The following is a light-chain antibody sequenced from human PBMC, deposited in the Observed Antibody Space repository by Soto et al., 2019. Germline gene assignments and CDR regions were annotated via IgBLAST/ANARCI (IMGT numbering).Light chain of an antibody. CDR2: WAS. Sequence: DIVMTQSPDSLAVSLGERATINCKSSQSVLYSSNNKNYLAWYQQKPGQPPKLLIYWASTRESGVPDRFSGSGSGTDFTLTISSLQAEDVAVYYCQQYYSTLLITFGQGTRLEI. V-gene: IGKV4-1*01. CDR3: QQYYSTLLIT. CDR1: QSVLYSSNNKNY. J-gene: IGKJ5*01.